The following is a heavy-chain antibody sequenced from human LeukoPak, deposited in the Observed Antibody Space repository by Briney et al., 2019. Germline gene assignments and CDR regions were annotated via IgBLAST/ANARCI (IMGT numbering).Heavy chain of an antibody. V-gene: IGHV4-38-2*01. D-gene: IGHD6-6*01. CDR1: GYSISSGYF. J-gene: IGHJ4*02. CDR3: ARHVRWGRAARSHFDY. Sequence: SETLSLTCAVSGYSISSGYFWGWIRQPPGKGLEWIGSIYYSGSTYYNPSLKSRDTISVDTSKNQFSLKLSSVTAADTAVYYCARHVRWGRAARSHFDYWGQGTLVTVSS. CDR2: IYYSGST.